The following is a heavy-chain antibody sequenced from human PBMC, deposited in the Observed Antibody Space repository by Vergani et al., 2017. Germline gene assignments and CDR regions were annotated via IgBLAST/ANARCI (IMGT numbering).Heavy chain of an antibody. D-gene: IGHD5-12*01. CDR2: ISYDGSNK. CDR3: ASVDIVATNYY. CDR1: GFTFSSYA. Sequence: QVQLVESGGGVVQPGRSLRLSCAASGFTFSSYAMHWVRQAPGKGLEWVAVISYDGSNKYYADSVKGRFTTSRDNSKNTLYLQMNSLRAEDTAVYYCASVDIVATNYYWGQGTLVTVSS. J-gene: IGHJ4*02. V-gene: IGHV3-30-3*01.